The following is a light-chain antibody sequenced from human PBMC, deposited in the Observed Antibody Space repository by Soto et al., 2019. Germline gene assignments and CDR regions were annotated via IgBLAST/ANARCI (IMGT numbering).Light chain of an antibody. CDR3: QQRSYPIT. Sequence: EIWFAHFPSTLSLSPWERATLSCRASQSVSSYLAWYQQKPGQAPRLLIYDASNRATGIPARFSGSGSGTDFTLTISSLEPEDFAVYYCQQRSYPITFGQGTRLEIK. V-gene: IGKV3-11*01. CDR1: QSVSSY. J-gene: IGKJ5*01. CDR2: DAS.